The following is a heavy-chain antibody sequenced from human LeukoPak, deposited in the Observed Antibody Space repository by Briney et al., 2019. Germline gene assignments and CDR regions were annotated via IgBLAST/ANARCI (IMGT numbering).Heavy chain of an antibody. J-gene: IGHJ4*02. CDR2: INHSGST. V-gene: IGHV4-34*01. Sequence: SETLSLTCAVYGGSFSGYYWSWIRQPPGKGLEWIGEINHSGSTNYNPSLKSRVTISVDTSKNQFSLKLSSVTAADTAVYYCARGVDDYVWGPPNFDYWGQRTLVTVSS. CDR1: GGSFSGYY. D-gene: IGHD3-16*01. CDR3: ARGVDDYVWGPPNFDY.